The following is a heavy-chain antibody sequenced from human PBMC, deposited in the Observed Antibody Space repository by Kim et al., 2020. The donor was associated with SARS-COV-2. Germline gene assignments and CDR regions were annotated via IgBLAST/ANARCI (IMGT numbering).Heavy chain of an antibody. Sequence: SETLSLTCTVSGGSISSYYWSWIRQPPGKGLEWIGYIYYSGSTNYNPSLKSRVTISVDTSKNQFSLKLSSVTAADTAVYYCARDADDYGARFDPWGQGTL. J-gene: IGHJ5*02. D-gene: IGHD4-17*01. CDR3: ARDADDYGARFDP. CDR2: IYYSGST. CDR1: GGSISSYY. V-gene: IGHV4-59*01.